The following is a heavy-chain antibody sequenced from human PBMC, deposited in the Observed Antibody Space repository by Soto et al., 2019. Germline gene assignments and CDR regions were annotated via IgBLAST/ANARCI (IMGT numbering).Heavy chain of an antibody. Sequence: ESGPTLVNPTQTLTLTCTFSGFSLSTSGMCVSWIRQPPGKALEWLALIDWDDDKYYSTSLKTRLTISKDTSKNQVVLTMTNMDPVDTVTYYCARHIRFLEWLPHQAAYYGMDVWGQGTTVTVSS. J-gene: IGHJ6*02. D-gene: IGHD3-3*01. CDR3: ARHIRFLEWLPHQAAYYGMDV. CDR2: IDWDDDK. V-gene: IGHV2-70*01. CDR1: GFSLSTSGMC.